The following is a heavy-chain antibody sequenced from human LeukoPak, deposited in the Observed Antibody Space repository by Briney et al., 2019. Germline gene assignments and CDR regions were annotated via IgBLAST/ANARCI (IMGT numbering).Heavy chain of an antibody. CDR2: INPNSGDT. CDR1: GYTFTGFH. V-gene: IGHV1-2*02. D-gene: IGHD3-16*01. CDR3: TTSPGDPFDY. Sequence: ASVKVSCKASGYTFTGFHIHWVRQAPGQGLEYMGWINPNSGDTNYAQKFQGRVTMTRDTSISTAYMELSSLRFDDTAVYYCTTSPGDPFDYWGQGTLVTVSS. J-gene: IGHJ4*02.